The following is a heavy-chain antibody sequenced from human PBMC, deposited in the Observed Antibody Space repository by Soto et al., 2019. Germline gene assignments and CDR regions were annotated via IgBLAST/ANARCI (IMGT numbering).Heavy chain of an antibody. Sequence: GGSLRLSCAASGFTFSSYAMSWVRQAPGKGLEWVSAISGSGGSTYYADSVKGRFTISRDNSKNTLYLQMNSLRAEDTAVYYCAKVGRYYDSSGYYSYWGQGTLVTVSS. CDR2: ISGSGGST. D-gene: IGHD3-22*01. CDR1: GFTFSSYA. CDR3: AKVGRYYDSSGYYSY. V-gene: IGHV3-23*01. J-gene: IGHJ4*02.